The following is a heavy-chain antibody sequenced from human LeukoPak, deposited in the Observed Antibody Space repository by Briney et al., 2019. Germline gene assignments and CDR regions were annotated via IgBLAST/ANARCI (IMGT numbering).Heavy chain of an antibody. CDR1: GFTFSGYW. D-gene: IGHD3-22*01. V-gene: IGHV3-74*01. CDR3: ARVTKDDSSGLIDY. Sequence: GGSLRLSCAASGFTFSGYWMHWVRHAPGKGLVWVSRINTDGRSTSYADSVKGRFSISRDNAKNTLYLQMSSLRVEDTAVYYCARVTKDDSSGLIDYWGQGILVTVSS. J-gene: IGHJ4*02. CDR2: INTDGRST.